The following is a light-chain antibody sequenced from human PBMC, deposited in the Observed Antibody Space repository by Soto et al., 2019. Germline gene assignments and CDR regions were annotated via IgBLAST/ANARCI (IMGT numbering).Light chain of an antibody. CDR3: QQYGSSPSIT. CDR1: QSVYNN. Sequence: EIVMSQSPATLSVTPRERATLSCRASQSVYNNVAWYQQKPGQAPRLLIHGAVTRASGIPARFTGSGSGTDFTLTISRLEPEDFAVYYCQQYGSSPSITFGQGTRLEIK. CDR2: GAV. V-gene: IGKV3-15*01. J-gene: IGKJ5*01.